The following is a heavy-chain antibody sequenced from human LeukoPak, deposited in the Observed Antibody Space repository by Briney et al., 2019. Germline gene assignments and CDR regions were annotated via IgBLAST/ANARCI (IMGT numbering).Heavy chain of an antibody. D-gene: IGHD3-22*01. CDR1: GYSISSGYY. CDR2: IYYSGST. J-gene: IGHJ3*02. CDR3: AREAPATMIVVVNDAFDI. V-gene: IGHV4-38-2*02. Sequence: SETLSLTCTVSGYSISSGYYWGWIRQPPGKGLEGIGSIYYSGSTYYNPSLKSRVTISVDTSKNQFSLKLSSVTAADTAVYYCAREAPATMIVVVNDAFDIWGQGTMVTVSS.